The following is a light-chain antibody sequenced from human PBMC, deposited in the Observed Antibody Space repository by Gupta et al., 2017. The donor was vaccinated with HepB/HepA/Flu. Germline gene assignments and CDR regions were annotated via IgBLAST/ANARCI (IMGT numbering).Light chain of an antibody. V-gene: IGKV3-20*01. Sequence: EILLTQSPGTLSLSPGERATLSCRASGSVGSDYLAWYQLKPGQAPRLLIYAASNRAPGIPDRFTGSGSGTDLTLTISGLEPEDFAVSYCQQYGSSPYTFGQGTKLDFK. J-gene: IGKJ2*01. CDR1: GSVGSDY. CDR3: QQYGSSPYT. CDR2: AAS.